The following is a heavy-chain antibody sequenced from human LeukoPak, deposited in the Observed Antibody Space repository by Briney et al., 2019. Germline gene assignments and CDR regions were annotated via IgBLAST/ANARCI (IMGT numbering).Heavy chain of an antibody. V-gene: IGHV1-69*13. CDR1: GGTFSSYA. D-gene: IGHD6-13*01. J-gene: IGHJ5*02. CDR2: IIPIFGTA. CDR3: ARLSSAGTPWYNWFDP. Sequence: SVKVSCKASGGTFSSYAISWVRQAPGQGLEWMGGIIPIFGTANYAQKFRGRVTITADESTSTAYMELSSLKASDTAMYYCARLSSAGTPWYNWFDPWGQGTLVTVSS.